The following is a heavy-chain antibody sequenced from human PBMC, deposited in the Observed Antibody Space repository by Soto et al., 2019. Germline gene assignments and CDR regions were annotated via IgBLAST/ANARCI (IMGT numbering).Heavy chain of an antibody. Sequence: EVQLLESGGGLVQPGGSLRLTCAASGFTFSSYAMSWVRQAPGKGLEWVSAISGSGGSTYYADSVKGRFTISRDNSKNTLYLQMNSLRAEDTAVYYCAKLRGYSGYTLPDYWGQGTLVTVSS. D-gene: IGHD5-12*01. CDR3: AKLRGYSGYTLPDY. V-gene: IGHV3-23*01. CDR1: GFTFSSYA. CDR2: ISGSGGST. J-gene: IGHJ4*02.